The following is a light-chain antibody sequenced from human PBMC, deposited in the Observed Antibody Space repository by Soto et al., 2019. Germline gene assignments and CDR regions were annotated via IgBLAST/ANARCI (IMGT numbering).Light chain of an antibody. CDR2: RNN. V-gene: IGLV1-47*01. Sequence: QSVLTQPPSASGTPGQRVTISCSGSSSNIGSNYVYWYQQLPGTAPKLLIYRNNQRPSGVPDPFSGSKSGTSASLAISGLRSEDEADYYCAAWNDSLSGVVFGRGTKLTVL. CDR1: SSNIGSNY. CDR3: AAWNDSLSGVV. J-gene: IGLJ2*01.